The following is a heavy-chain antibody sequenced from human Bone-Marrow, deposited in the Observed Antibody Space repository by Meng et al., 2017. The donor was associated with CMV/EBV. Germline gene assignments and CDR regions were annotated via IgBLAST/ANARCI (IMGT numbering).Heavy chain of an antibody. D-gene: IGHD2-2*01. Sequence: LSLTCAATGFTFSTYSMNWVRQAPGKGLEWVSSISSSSYYIYYADSVKGRFTISRDNAKNSLYLQMNSLRAEDTAVYYCVRVKGVVPAARMDVWGQGTTVTVSS. J-gene: IGHJ6*02. CDR2: ISSSSYYI. CDR1: GFTFSTYS. V-gene: IGHV3-21*01. CDR3: VRVKGVVPAARMDV.